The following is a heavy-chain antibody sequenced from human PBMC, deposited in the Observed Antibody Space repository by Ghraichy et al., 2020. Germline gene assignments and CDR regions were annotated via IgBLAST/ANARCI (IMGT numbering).Heavy chain of an antibody. CDR2: IYYTRST. V-gene: IGHV4-28*01. D-gene: IGHD6-19*01. CDR3: ARTRSTVAVSFDY. J-gene: IGHJ4*02. CDR1: GYSISSSNW. Sequence: SETLSLTCAVSGYSISSSNWWGWIRHPPGQELEWVGYIYYTRSTYYNPSLKGRVSMSVDTSKNQFSLKLNSVTAVDTAVFYCARTRSTVAVSFDYWGQGTLVTVSS.